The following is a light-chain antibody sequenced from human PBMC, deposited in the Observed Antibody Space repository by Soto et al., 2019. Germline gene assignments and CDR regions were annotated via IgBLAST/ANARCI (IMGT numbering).Light chain of an antibody. CDR1: QSISIW. CDR2: KAS. Sequence: DIQMTQSPSTLSGSVGDRVTITCRARQSISIWLAWYQQKPGKAPKLLIYKASTLKSGVPSRFSGSGSGTEFTLTISSLQPDDFATYYCQHYNSYSEAFGQGTKVDI. V-gene: IGKV1-5*03. CDR3: QHYNSYSEA. J-gene: IGKJ1*01.